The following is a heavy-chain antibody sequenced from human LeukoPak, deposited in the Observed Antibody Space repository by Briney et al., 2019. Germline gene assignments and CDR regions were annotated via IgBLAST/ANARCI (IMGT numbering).Heavy chain of an antibody. D-gene: IGHD5-18*01. CDR1: GGSINNYY. CDR2: IYYSGTT. Sequence: PSETLSLTCAISGGSINNYYWSWIRQPPGKGLEWIGYIYYSGTTNYSPSLNSRVNISLDTAKNQFSLRLSSVTAADTAVYYCAKQTAKNVDTARFDSWGQGTLVTVSS. V-gene: IGHV4-59*08. CDR3: AKQTAKNVDTARFDS. J-gene: IGHJ4*02.